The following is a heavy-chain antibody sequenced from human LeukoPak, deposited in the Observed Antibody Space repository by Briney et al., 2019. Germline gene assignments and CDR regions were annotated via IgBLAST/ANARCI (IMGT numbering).Heavy chain of an antibody. J-gene: IGHJ4*02. V-gene: IGHV3-48*04. Sequence: GGSLRLSCVASGFTFSSYSMNWVRQAPGKGLEWVSYISGSGSTMYDADSVKGRFTISRDNAKNSLYLHMHSLRAEDTAVYYCARRAGAYSHPYDYWGQGTLVTVSS. D-gene: IGHD4/OR15-4a*01. CDR1: GFTFSSYS. CDR2: ISGSGSTM. CDR3: ARRAGAYSHPYDY.